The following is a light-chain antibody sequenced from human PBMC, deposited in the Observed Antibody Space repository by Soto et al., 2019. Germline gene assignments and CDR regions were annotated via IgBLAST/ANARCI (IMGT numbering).Light chain of an antibody. Sequence: EIVLTQSPDTLSLSPGERATLSCRASQSVNSDYLAWYRQKPGQAPSLLMYAKSTRATGIPDRFYGSGSGTDFTLTIYRLGPEDFAVYYCQQYGNSPQTFGQGTKVEI. J-gene: IGKJ1*01. CDR2: AKS. CDR3: QQYGNSPQT. CDR1: QSVNSDY. V-gene: IGKV3-20*01.